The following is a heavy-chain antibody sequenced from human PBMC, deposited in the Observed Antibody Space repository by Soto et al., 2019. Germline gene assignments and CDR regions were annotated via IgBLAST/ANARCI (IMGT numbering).Heavy chain of an antibody. J-gene: IGHJ5*02. Sequence: QVQLQESGPGLVKPSETLSLTCTVSGGSISSYYWSWIRQPAGKGLEWIGRIYTSGSTNYNPSLRRRVTMSVDTSKNQFSLKLSSVTAADTAVYYCARDRGYCSSTSCYKGGWFDPWGQGTLVTVSS. CDR1: GGSISSYY. CDR3: ARDRGYCSSTSCYKGGWFDP. CDR2: IYTSGST. V-gene: IGHV4-4*07. D-gene: IGHD2-2*02.